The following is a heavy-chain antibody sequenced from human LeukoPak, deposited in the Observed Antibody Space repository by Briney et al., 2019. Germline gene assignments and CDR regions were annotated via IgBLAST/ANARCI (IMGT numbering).Heavy chain of an antibody. CDR2: IFYRGST. V-gene: IGHV4-59*02. J-gene: IGHJ2*01. CDR1: GDSVSNNY. D-gene: IGHD4-17*01. CDR3: AKLEGRTVTSWYLDL. Sequence: SETLSLTCTVSGDSVSNNYWNWIRQPPGKGLEWIGYIFYRGSTNYNPSLKSRVTISVDTSKNQFSLNLSSVTAADTAVYYCAKLEGRTVTSWYLDLWGRGTLVTVSS.